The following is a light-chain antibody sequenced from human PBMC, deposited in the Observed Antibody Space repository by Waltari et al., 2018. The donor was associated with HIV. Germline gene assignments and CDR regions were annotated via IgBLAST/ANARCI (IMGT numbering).Light chain of an antibody. V-gene: IGLV2-8*01. CDR1: STDVGGYHY. CDR3: NSYAGSNNV. Sequence: QSALTQPPSASGSPGQSVTISSPGTSTDVGGYHYFSWSQQPPGKAPKLMIYEVSQRPSGVPDRFSGSKSGNTASLTVSGLQAEDEADYYCNSYAGSNNVFGTGTKVTVL. J-gene: IGLJ1*01. CDR2: EVS.